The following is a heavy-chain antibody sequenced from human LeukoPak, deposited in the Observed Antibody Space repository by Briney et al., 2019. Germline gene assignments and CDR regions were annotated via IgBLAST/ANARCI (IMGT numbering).Heavy chain of an antibody. CDR2: IASDGSST. J-gene: IGHJ4*02. V-gene: IGHV3-74*01. CDR1: GFTFSSYW. Sequence: GGSLRLSCAASGFTFSSYWMNWVRQAPGKGLVWVSRIASDGSSTTYADSVKGRFTISRDNSKNTLYLQMNSLRAEDTAVYYCAKDGYYYDSSFDYWGQGTLVTVSS. CDR3: AKDGYYYDSSFDY. D-gene: IGHD3-22*01.